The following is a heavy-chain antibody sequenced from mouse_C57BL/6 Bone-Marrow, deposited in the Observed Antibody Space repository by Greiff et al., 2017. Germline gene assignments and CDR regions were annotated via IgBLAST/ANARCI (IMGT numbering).Heavy chain of an antibody. CDR3: ARRQVTTRFFFDY. V-gene: IGHV5-9*04. Sequence: EVQLQQSGGGLVKPGGSLKLSCAASGFTFSSYTMSWVRQTPEKRLEWVATISGGGGNTYYPDSVKGRFTISRDNAKNTLYLQMSSLRSEDTALYYCARRQVTTRFFFDYWGQGTTLTVSS. CDR2: ISGGGGNT. D-gene: IGHD2-3*01. CDR1: GFTFSSYT. J-gene: IGHJ2*01.